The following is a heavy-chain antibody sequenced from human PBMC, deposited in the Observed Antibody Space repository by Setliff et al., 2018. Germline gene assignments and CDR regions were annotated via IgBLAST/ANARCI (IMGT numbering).Heavy chain of an antibody. D-gene: IGHD4-17*01. CDR3: ARGPSPTVTPSRLIYFYHMDV. Sequence: GASVKVSCKASGDPFNAYGVSWVRQAPGQGLEWMGAIIPVLDMTDYAQKFQGRLTITADQSTTTVYMELSSLRFDDTALYYCARGPSPTVTPSRLIYFYHMDVWGTGTTVTAP. V-gene: IGHV1-69*10. CDR1: GDPFNAYG. CDR2: IIPVLDMT. J-gene: IGHJ6*03.